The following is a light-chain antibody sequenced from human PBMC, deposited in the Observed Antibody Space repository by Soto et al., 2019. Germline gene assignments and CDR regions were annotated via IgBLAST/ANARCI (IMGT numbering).Light chain of an antibody. CDR2: EVT. CDR1: SSDIGGYNY. Sequence: QSVLTQPASVSGSPGQSITISCTGTSSDIGGYNYVSWYQQHPGKAPKLVISEVTNRPSGVSHRFSGSKSGNTASLTISGRQTEDEGDYYCCSYTIPSTPVVFGTGTKVTVL. V-gene: IGLV2-14*01. J-gene: IGLJ1*01. CDR3: CSYTIPSTPVV.